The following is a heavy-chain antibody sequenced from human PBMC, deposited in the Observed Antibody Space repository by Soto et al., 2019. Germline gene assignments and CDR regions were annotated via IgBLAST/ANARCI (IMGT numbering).Heavy chain of an antibody. J-gene: IGHJ6*02. D-gene: IGHD3-22*01. CDR1: GFAFDDYA. V-gene: IGHV3-9*01. CDR3: AKEMYYYDGSGYYYYYNMDV. CDR2: ISWNSGSI. Sequence: GGSLRLSGGASGFAFDDYAMHWVRQAPGKGLEWVSGISWNSGSIGYADSVKGRFTISRANAKNSLYLQMNSLRPEDTALYYCAKEMYYYDGSGYYYYYNMDVWGQGTTVTVSS.